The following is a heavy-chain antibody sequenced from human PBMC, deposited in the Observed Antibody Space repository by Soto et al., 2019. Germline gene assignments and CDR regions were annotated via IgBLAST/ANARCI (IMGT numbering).Heavy chain of an antibody. J-gene: IGHJ6*03. D-gene: IGHD1-26*01. CDR3: ARVRGRHPRRGGYYYMDV. CDR2: MNPNSGNT. V-gene: IGHV1-8*01. CDR1: GYTFTSYD. Sequence: ASVKVSCKASGYTFTSYDINWVRQATGQGLEWMGWMNPNSGNTGYAQKFQGRVTMTRNTSISTAYMELSSLRSEDTAVYYCARVRGRHPRRGGYYYMDVWGKGTTVTVSS.